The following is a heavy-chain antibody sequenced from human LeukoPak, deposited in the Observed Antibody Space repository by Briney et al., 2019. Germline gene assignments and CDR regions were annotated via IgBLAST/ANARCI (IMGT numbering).Heavy chain of an antibody. Sequence: ASVKVSCKASGYTFTSYAMNWVRQAPGQGLEWMGWINTSTGNPTYAQGFTGRFVFSLDTSVSTAYLQICSLKAEDTAVYYCARGDRRNYYDSSGYFTSIWFDPWGQGTLVTVSS. CDR1: GYTFTSYA. CDR3: ARGDRRNYYDSSGYFTSIWFDP. V-gene: IGHV7-4-1*01. J-gene: IGHJ5*02. D-gene: IGHD3-22*01. CDR2: INTSTGNP.